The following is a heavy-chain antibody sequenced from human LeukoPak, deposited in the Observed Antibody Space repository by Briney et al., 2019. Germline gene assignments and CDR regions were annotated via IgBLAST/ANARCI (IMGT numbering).Heavy chain of an antibody. CDR1: GGTFSSYA. V-gene: IGHV1-69*05. CDR2: IIPIFGTA. D-gene: IGHD2-2*01. Sequence: ASVKVSCKASGGTFSSYAISWVRQAPGQGLEWMGGIIPIFGTANYAQKFQGRVTITTDESTSTAYMELSSLRSEDTAVYYCARGSPKVVPAAPPGSGYYYYYMDVWGKGATVTVSS. CDR3: ARGSPKVVPAAPPGSGYYYYYMDV. J-gene: IGHJ6*03.